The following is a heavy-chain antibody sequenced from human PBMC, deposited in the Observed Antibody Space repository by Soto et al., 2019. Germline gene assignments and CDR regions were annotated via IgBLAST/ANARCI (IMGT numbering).Heavy chain of an antibody. CDR1: GGSFSGYY. CDR3: ARGFPLAAAGTHFDY. V-gene: IGHV4-34*01. J-gene: IGHJ4*02. D-gene: IGHD6-13*01. CDR2: INHSGGT. Sequence: PSETLSLTCAVYGGSFSGYYWSWIRQPPGKGLEWIGEINHSGGTNYNPSLKSRVTISVDTSKNQFSLKLSSVTAADTAVYYCARGFPLAAAGTHFDYWGQGTLVTVSS.